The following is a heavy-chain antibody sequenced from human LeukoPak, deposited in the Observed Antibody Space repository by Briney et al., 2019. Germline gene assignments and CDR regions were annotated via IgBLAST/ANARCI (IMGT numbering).Heavy chain of an antibody. CDR2: MNPNSGNT. V-gene: IGHV1-8*01. J-gene: IGHJ4*02. Sequence: ASVKVSCKASGYTFTSYDINWVRQATGQGLEWMGWMNPNSGNTGYAQKFQGRVTTTRNTSISTAYMELSSLRSEDTAVYYCARVGVGELSLLLDYWGQGTLVTVSS. D-gene: IGHD3-10*01. CDR3: ARVGVGELSLLLDY. CDR1: GYTFTSYD.